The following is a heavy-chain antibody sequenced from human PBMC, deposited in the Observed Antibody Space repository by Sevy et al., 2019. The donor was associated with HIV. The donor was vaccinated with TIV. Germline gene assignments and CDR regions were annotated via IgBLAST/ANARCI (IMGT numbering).Heavy chain of an antibody. V-gene: IGHV3-74*01. D-gene: IGHD3-22*01. CDR3: ARASYYHRFVGGYFDY. CDR1: GFTFSSYW. CDR2: INSDGSST. J-gene: IGHJ4*02. Sequence: GGSLRLSCAASGFTFSSYWMHWVRQAPGKGLVWVSRINSDGSSTSYADSVKGRFTISRDNAKNTLYLQMNSLRAEDTAVYYCARASYYHRFVGGYFDYWGQGTLVTVSS.